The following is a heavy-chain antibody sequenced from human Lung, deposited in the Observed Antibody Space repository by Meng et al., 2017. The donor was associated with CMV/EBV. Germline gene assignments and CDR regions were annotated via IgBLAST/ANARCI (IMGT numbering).Heavy chain of an antibody. Sequence: GRLRWPGPGLGKPSGTLSLTCGVSGVSISSNIRWTWVRQPPGKGLEWIGDIDDSGSTNYNPSLNSRISISLDKSKNHFSLKVNSVTAADTAVYYCARGKQDAWELLAYWGQGALVTVSS. J-gene: IGHJ4*02. CDR2: IDDSGST. CDR1: GVSISSNIR. CDR3: ARGKQDAWELLAY. V-gene: IGHV4-4*02. D-gene: IGHD1-26*01.